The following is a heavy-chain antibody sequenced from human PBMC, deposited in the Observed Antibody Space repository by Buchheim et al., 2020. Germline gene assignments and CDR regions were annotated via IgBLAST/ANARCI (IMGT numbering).Heavy chain of an antibody. J-gene: IGHJ5*02. CDR1: GGSFSGYY. Sequence: QVQLQQWGAGLLKPSETLSLTCAVYGGSFSGYYWSWIRQPPGKGLEWIGYIYYSGSTNYNPSLKSRVTISVDTSKNQFSLKLSSVTAADTAVYYCARGSSGYYYEGGGWFDPWGQGTL. CDR3: ARGSSGYYYEGGGWFDP. D-gene: IGHD3-22*01. V-gene: IGHV4-34*11. CDR2: IYYSGST.